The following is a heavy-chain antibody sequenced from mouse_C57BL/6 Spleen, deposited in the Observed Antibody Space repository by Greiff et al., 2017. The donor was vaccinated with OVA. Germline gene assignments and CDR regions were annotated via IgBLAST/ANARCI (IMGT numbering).Heavy chain of an antibody. V-gene: IGHV8-8*01. CDR1: GFSLSTFGMG. Sequence: QVTLKESGPGILQPSQTLSLTCSFSGFSLSTFGMGVGWIRQPSGKGLEWLVHIWWDDDKYYNPVMKSRLTTSQDTSNNQVFLTLANVDTAVTATYSCTRIADGSLAPFDYWGQGTTLTVSS. CDR2: IWWDDDK. J-gene: IGHJ2*01. D-gene: IGHD2-3*01. CDR3: TRIADGSLAPFDY.